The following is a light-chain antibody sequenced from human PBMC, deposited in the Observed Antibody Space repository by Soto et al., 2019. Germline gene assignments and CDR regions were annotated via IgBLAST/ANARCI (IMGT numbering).Light chain of an antibody. CDR1: QSVINY. J-gene: IGKJ4*01. Sequence: EIVLTQSPATLSLSPGERATLSFRASQSVINYLAWYQQKPGQAPRLLIYDTSNRATGIPARFSGSGSGTDFTLIISSREPEDFAVYYCQQRANWPLTFGGGTKVDIK. CDR2: DTS. V-gene: IGKV3-11*01. CDR3: QQRANWPLT.